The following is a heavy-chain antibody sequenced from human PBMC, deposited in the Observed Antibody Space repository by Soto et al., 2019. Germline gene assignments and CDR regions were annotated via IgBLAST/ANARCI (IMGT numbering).Heavy chain of an antibody. CDR1: GGSFSGYH. V-gene: IGHV4-34*01. CDR3: ARDKITGLFDY. D-gene: IGHD2-8*02. Sequence: SETLSLTCAVYGGSFSGYHWTWIRQPPGTGLEWIGEINHSGSTNYNPSLKSRVTISVDTSKNQFSLKLTSVTAADTAVYYCARDKITGLFDYWGQGTLVTVS. J-gene: IGHJ4*02. CDR2: INHSGST.